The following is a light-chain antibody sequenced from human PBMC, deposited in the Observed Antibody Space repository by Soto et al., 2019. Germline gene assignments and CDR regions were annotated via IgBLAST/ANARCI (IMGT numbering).Light chain of an antibody. CDR1: SNDIGGYNL. CDR2: EVS. J-gene: IGLJ1*01. Sequence: QSALTQPASVSGSPGQSITISCTGTSNDIGGYNLVSWYQQHPGKAPKLMIYEVSNRPSGVSNRFSGSKSGNTASLTISGLQAEDEADYYCSSYTSSSTYVFGTGTKVTVL. CDR3: SSYTSSSTYV. V-gene: IGLV2-14*02.